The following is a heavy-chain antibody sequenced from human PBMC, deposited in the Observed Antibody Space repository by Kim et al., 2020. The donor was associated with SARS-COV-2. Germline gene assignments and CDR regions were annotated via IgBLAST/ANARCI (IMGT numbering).Heavy chain of an antibody. D-gene: IGHD4-4*01. CDR1: GGSISSYY. Sequence: SETLSLTCTVSGGSISSYYWSWIRQPPGKGLEWIGYIYYSGSTNYNPSLKSRVTISVDTSKNQFSLKLSSVTAADTAVYYCARVTTKRGHWFDPWGQGTLVTVSS. CDR2: IYYSGST. V-gene: IGHV4-59*01. CDR3: ARVTTKRGHWFDP. J-gene: IGHJ5*02.